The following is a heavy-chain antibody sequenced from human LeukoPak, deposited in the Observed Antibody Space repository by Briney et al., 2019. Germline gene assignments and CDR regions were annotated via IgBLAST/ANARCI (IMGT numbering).Heavy chain of an antibody. Sequence: GGSLRLSCAASGFTFSSYWMHWVRQAPGKGLVWVSRINSDGSSTSYADSVKGRFTISRDNAKNTLYLQVNSLRAEDTAVYYCARDRIQQGYVDYWGQGTLVTVSS. CDR3: ARDRIQQGYVDY. D-gene: IGHD2-15*01. CDR2: INSDGSST. CDR1: GFTFSSYW. J-gene: IGHJ4*02. V-gene: IGHV3-74*01.